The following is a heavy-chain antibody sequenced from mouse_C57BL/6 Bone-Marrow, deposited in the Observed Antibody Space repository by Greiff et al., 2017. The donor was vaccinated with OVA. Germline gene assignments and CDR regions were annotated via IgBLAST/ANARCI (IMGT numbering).Heavy chain of an antibody. CDR3: ARRDPYYGSSYAMDY. CDR2: IYPGSGST. V-gene: IGHV1-55*01. J-gene: IGHJ4*01. CDR1: GYTFTSYW. Sequence: VQLQQSGAELVKPGASVKMSCKASGYTFTSYWITWVKQRPGQGLEWIGDIYPGSGSTNYNEKFKSKATLTVDTSSSTAYMQLSSLTSEDSAVYYCARRDPYYGSSYAMDYWGQGTSVTVSS. D-gene: IGHD1-1*01.